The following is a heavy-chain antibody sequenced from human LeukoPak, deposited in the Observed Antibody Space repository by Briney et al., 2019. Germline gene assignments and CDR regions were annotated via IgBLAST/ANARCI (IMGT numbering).Heavy chain of an antibody. J-gene: IGHJ4*02. CDR1: GGSVSSGSYY. D-gene: IGHD1-26*01. V-gene: IGHV4-61*01. Sequence: PSETLSLTCTVSGGSVSSGSYYWSWIRQPPGKGLEWIGYIYYSGSTNYNPSLKSRVTISVDTSKNQFSLKLSSVTAADTAVYYCSRDGSYYGLDYWGQGTLVTVSS. CDR2: IYYSGST. CDR3: SRDGSYYGLDY.